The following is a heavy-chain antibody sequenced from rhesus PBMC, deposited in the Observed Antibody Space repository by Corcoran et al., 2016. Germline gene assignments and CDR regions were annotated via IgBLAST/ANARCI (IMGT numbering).Heavy chain of an antibody. J-gene: IGHJ5-1*01. Sequence: QVQLQESGPAVVKPSETLSLTCAVSGGSISSGYDWSWIRQSPGKGLEWIGYIHGSSGSTTSNPSLKSRFTISKDTSKTQFSLKLSSMTTADTAVYYCAGYSSPIGYRFDVWGPGVLVTVSS. CDR1: GGSISSGYD. CDR2: IHGSSGST. V-gene: IGHV4S7*01. CDR3: AGYSSPIGYRFDV. D-gene: IGHD6-13*01.